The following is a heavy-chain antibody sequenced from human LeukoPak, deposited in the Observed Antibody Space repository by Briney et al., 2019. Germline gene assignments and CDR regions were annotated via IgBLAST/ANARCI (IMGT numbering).Heavy chain of an antibody. CDR1: GGSISSYY. D-gene: IGHD6-19*01. Sequence: SETLSLTCTVSGGSISSYYWSWIRQPPGKGLEWIGYIFYSGSTNYNPSLKSRVTISVDTSKNQFSLKLSSVTAADTAVYYCARFGDSSGWYYYYYYMDVWGKGTTVTVSS. V-gene: IGHV4-59*08. J-gene: IGHJ6*03. CDR3: ARFGDSSGWYYYYYYMDV. CDR2: IFYSGST.